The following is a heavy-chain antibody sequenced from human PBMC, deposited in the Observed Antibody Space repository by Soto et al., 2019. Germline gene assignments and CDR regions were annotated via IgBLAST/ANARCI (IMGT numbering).Heavy chain of an antibody. CDR3: ARDHTTVTQVYYFDY. CDR2: ISYDGSNK. V-gene: IGHV3-30-3*01. J-gene: IGHJ4*02. Sequence: GGSLRLSCAASGFTFSSYAMHWVHQAPGKGLEWVAVISYDGSNKYYADSVKGRFTISRDNSKNTLYLQMNSLRAEDTAVYYCARDHTTVTQVYYFDYWGQGTLVTVSS. D-gene: IGHD4-17*01. CDR1: GFTFSSYA.